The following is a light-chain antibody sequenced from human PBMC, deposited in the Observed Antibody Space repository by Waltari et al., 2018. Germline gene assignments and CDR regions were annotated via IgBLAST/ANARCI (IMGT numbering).Light chain of an antibody. V-gene: IGKV1-5*03. J-gene: IGKJ1*01. CDR2: KAS. Sequence: DIQITQSPSTLSASVGDRFTITCRASQSISNWWAWYQKKPGKAPKLLIYKASNLESGVPSRFSGSGSGTEFTLTISSLQPDDFATYYCQQYDNYWTFGQGTKVEI. CDR1: QSISNW. CDR3: QQYDNYWT.